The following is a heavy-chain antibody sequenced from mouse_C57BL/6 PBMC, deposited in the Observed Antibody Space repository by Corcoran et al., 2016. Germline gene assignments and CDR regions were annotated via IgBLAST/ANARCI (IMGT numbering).Heavy chain of an antibody. Sequence: QIQLVQSGPELKKPGETLKISCKASGYTFTTYGMSWVKQAPGKGLKWMGWINTYSGVPTYADDFKGRFAFSLETSASTAYLQINNLKNEDTATYFCARDSNWYFDVWGTGTTVTVSS. CDR1: GYTFTTYG. CDR2: INTYSGVP. CDR3: ARDSNWYFDV. J-gene: IGHJ1*03. V-gene: IGHV9-3*01. D-gene: IGHD2-5*01.